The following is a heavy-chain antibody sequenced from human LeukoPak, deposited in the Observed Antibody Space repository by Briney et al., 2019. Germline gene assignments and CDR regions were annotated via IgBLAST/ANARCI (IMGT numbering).Heavy chain of an antibody. CDR1: GYTFTSYD. J-gene: IGHJ4*02. CDR2: MNPNSGNT. D-gene: IGHD1-26*01. CDR3: ARSGGGRGSYTVDY. Sequence: GASVKVSCKASGYTFTSYDINWVRQATGQGLEWMGWMNPNSGNTGYAQKFQGRVTITRNTSISTAYMELSSLRSEDTAVYYCARSGGGRGSYTVDYWGQGTLVTVPS. V-gene: IGHV1-8*03.